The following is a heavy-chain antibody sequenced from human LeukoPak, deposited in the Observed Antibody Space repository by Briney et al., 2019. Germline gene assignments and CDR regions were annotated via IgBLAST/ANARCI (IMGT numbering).Heavy chain of an antibody. Sequence: PGGSLRLSCAASGFAFGSYAMSWVRQAPGKGLEWVSAIIEGGDVTFYTDSVKGRFIISRDNSKNTLYLQMNSLRAEDTALYYCAKGTAQWELYDYWGQGTLVTVSS. CDR2: IIEGGDVT. V-gene: IGHV3-23*01. CDR3: AKGTAQWELYDY. D-gene: IGHD4-23*01. J-gene: IGHJ4*02. CDR1: GFAFGSYA.